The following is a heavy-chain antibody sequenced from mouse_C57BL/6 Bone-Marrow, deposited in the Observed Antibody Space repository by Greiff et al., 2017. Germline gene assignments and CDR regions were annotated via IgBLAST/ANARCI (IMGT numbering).Heavy chain of an antibody. CDR3: ERDYDYAFYFDY. CDR2: IDPSDSYT. D-gene: IGHD2-4*01. Sequence: QVQLQQPGAELVRPGTSVKLSCKASGYTFTSYWMHWVKQRPGQGLEWIGVIDPSDSYTNYNQKFKGKATLTVDTSSSTAYMQLSSLTSEDSAVYYGERDYDYAFYFDYWGQGTTLTVSS. V-gene: IGHV1-59*01. J-gene: IGHJ2*01. CDR1: GYTFTSYW.